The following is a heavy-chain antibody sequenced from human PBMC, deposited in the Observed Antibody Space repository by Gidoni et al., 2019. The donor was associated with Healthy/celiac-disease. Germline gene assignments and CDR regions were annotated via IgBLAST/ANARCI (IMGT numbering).Heavy chain of an antibody. Sequence: VQLVESGGGLVKPGGSLRLSCAASGFTFSSYSMNGVRQAPGKGLEWASSISSSSSYIYYADSVKGRFTITRDNAKNSLYLQMNSLRAEDTAVYYWAIDGQERRAVYWGQGTLVTVSS. CDR1: GFTFSSYS. D-gene: IGHD1-1*01. V-gene: IGHV3-21*01. J-gene: IGHJ4*02. CDR3: AIDGQERRAVY. CDR2: ISSSSSYI.